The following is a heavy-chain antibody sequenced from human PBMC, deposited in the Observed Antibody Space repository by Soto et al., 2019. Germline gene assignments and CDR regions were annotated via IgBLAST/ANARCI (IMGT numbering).Heavy chain of an antibody. CDR3: ARVGYYDSSGYPQASFDI. J-gene: IGHJ3*02. V-gene: IGHV4-59*01. Sequence: PSETLSLTCTVSGGSISSYYWSWIRQPPGKGLEWIGYIYYSGSTNYNPSLKSRVTISVDTSKNQFSLKLSSVTAADTAVYYCARVGYYDSSGYPQASFDIWGQGTMVTVS. CDR1: GGSISSYY. CDR2: IYYSGST. D-gene: IGHD3-22*01.